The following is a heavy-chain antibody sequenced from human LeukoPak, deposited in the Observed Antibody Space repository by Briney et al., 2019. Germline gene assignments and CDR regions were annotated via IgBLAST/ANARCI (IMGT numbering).Heavy chain of an antibody. V-gene: IGHV1-69*13. Sequence: ASVKVSCKASGGTFSSYAISWVRQAPGQGLEWMGGIIPIFGTANYAQKFQGRVTITADESTSTAYKELSSLRSEDTAVYYCARDFDSSGYYYAAPFDPWGQGTLVTVSS. D-gene: IGHD3-22*01. CDR2: IIPIFGTA. CDR1: GGTFSSYA. J-gene: IGHJ5*02. CDR3: ARDFDSSGYYYAAPFDP.